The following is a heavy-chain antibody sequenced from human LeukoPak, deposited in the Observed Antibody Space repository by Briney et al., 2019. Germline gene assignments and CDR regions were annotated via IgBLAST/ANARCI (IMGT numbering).Heavy chain of an antibody. CDR2: IYYSGST. CDR1: GGSISSSSYY. D-gene: IGHD6-13*01. J-gene: IGHJ5*02. V-gene: IGHV4-39*07. Sequence: SETLSLTCTVSGGSISSSSYYWGWIRQPPGKGLEWIGSIYYSGSTYYNPSLKSRVAISVDTSKNQFSLKLSSVTAADTAVYYCARVKRVGRIAAANWFDPWGQGTLVTVSS. CDR3: ARVKRVGRIAAANWFDP.